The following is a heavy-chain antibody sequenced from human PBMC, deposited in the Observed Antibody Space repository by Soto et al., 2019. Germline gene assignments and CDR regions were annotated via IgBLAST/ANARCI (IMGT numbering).Heavy chain of an antibody. CDR1: GGSISIGGYY. V-gene: IGHV4-31*03. D-gene: IGHD3-16*01. CDR2: IYYSGST. Sequence: PSDTLSLTCTVSGGSISIGGYYWSWILQHPGKGLEWIGYIYYSGSTYYNPSLKSRVTISVDTSKNQFSLKLSSVTAADTAVYYCARWGRRSPGMDFWGQGTTVTVSS. J-gene: IGHJ6*02. CDR3: ARWGRRSPGMDF.